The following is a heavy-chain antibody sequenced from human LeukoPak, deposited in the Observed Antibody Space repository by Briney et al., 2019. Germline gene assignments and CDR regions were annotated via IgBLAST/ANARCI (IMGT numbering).Heavy chain of an antibody. CDR3: ATLYSSGWYTTSYWYFDL. J-gene: IGHJ2*01. CDR1: GYTFTSYA. Sequence: ASVKVSCKASGYTFTSYAMNWVRQAPGQGLEWMGWINTNTGNPTYAQGFTGRFVFSLDTSVSTAYLQISSLKAEDTAVYYCATLYSSGWYTTSYWYFDLWGRGTLVTVSS. D-gene: IGHD6-19*01. CDR2: INTNTGNP. V-gene: IGHV7-4-1*02.